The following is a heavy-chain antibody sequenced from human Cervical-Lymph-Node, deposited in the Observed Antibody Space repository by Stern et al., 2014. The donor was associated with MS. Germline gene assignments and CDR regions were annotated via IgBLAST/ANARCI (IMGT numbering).Heavy chain of an antibody. Sequence: QVQLQDSGPGVAKPSQTLSLTCTVSGGSISTDGYYWTWIRQHPGKGLEWIGYIYYSGSTYYNPSLKSRVTMSLDTSKNQFSLNLSSVTAADTAIYYCARDDRGSSWYRFDFWGQGTLVTVSS. CDR1: GGSISTDGYY. V-gene: IGHV4-31*03. CDR2: IYYSGST. D-gene: IGHD6-13*01. J-gene: IGHJ4*02. CDR3: ARDDRGSSWYRFDF.